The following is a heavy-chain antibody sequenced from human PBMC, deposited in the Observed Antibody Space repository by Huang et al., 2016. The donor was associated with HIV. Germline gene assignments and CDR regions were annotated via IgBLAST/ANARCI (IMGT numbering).Heavy chain of an antibody. CDR2: ISAHKGNT. V-gene: IGHV1-18*01. D-gene: IGHD6-19*01. CDR1: GYTFNSYG. CDR3: ARDQRWPGGYFDY. Sequence: QVQLVQSGAEVKTPGASVKVSCKASGYTFNSYGISWVRQAPGQGLEWMGCISAHKGNTKYAQKLQGRVTLTKDTPSSTAYMELRSLRSDDTAVYYCARDQRWPGGYFDYWGQGTLVTVSS. J-gene: IGHJ4*02.